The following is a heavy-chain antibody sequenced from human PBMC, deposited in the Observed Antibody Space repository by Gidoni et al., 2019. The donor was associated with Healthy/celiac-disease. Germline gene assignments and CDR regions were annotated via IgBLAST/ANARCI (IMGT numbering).Heavy chain of an antibody. J-gene: IGHJ4*02. CDR3: ASGRGGDHHTTDY. CDR1: AGSIRSGGYS. D-gene: IGHD2-21*02. CDR2: IYHSGST. Sequence: QLQLQESGSGLVKTSQTLSLTCAVSAGSIRSGGYSWSWIRQPPGKGLEWIGYIYHSGSTYYNPSRKSRVTMSVDRSKNQFSLKLSSVTAADTAVYYCASGRGGDHHTTDYWGQGTLVTVSS. V-gene: IGHV4-30-2*01.